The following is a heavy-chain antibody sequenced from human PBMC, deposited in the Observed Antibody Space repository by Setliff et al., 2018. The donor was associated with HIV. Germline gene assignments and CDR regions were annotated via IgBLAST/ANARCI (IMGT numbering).Heavy chain of an antibody. J-gene: IGHJ3*01. Sequence: SETLSLTCTVSGGSMNANHWSWIRQSPGKGPEWIAYIHVSGSTYFNPSLSSRVTISIDTSNNQFSLRLSSVTAADTAVYYCARTGYAFDVWGLGTMVTVS. CDR3: ARTGYAFDV. CDR2: IHVSGST. CDR1: GGSMNANH. V-gene: IGHV4-59*08.